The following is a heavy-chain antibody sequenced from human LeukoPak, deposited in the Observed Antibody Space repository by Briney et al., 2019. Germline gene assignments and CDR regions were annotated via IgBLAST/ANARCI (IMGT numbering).Heavy chain of an antibody. D-gene: IGHD2-2*01. V-gene: IGHV3-30*02. CDR1: GFTFSSYG. J-gene: IGHJ6*03. CDR2: IRYDGSNK. CDR3: ARDKPRYCSRTSCYLNYYYYYMDV. Sequence: GGSLRLSCAASGFTFSSYGMYWVRQAPGKGLEWVAFIRYDGSNKYYADSVKGRFTVSRDNSKNTLYLQMNSLRAEDTAVYYCARDKPRYCSRTSCYLNYYYYYMDVWGKGTTVTISS.